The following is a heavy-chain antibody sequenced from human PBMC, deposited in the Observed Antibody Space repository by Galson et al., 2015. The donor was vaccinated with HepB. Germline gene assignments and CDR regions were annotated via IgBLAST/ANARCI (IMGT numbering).Heavy chain of an antibody. J-gene: IGHJ3*02. CDR1: GFTFSSYA. V-gene: IGHV3-23*01. CDR3: AKVPGLHDAFDI. Sequence: SLRLSCAASGFTFSSYAMSWVRQAPGKGLEWVSAISGSGGSTYYADSVKGRFTISRDNSKNTLYLQMNSLRAEDTAVYYCAKVPGLHDAFDIWGQGTMVTVSS. CDR2: ISGSGGST.